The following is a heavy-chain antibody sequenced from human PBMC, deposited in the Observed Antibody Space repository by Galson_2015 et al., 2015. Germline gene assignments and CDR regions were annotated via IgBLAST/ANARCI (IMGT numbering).Heavy chain of an antibody. D-gene: IGHD4-23*01. CDR2: IDPSLQIP. J-gene: IGHJ5*02. Sequence: SVKVSCKASGDTFTAYTVNWVRQAPGQGLEWMGRIDPSLQIPNYAQRFQGRVTLTADLFTNTVYMEMTGLTFQDTAVYFCARSAHHGVNSHHNWFDPWGQGTPITLSS. CDR1: GDTFTAYT. CDR3: ARSAHHGVNSHHNWFDP. V-gene: IGHV1-69*02.